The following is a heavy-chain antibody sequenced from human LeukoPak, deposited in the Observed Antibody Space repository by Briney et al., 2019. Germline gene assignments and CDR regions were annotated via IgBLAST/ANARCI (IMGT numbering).Heavy chain of an antibody. CDR3: ARLPNDYGDE. D-gene: IGHD4-17*01. V-gene: IGHV4-38-2*02. CDR2: IYHSGST. J-gene: IGHJ4*02. CDR1: GYSISSGYY. Sequence: SETLSLTCTVSGYSISSGYYWGWIRQPPGKGLEWIGSIYHSGSTYYNPSLKSRVTISVDTSKNQFSLKLSSVTAADTAVYYCARLPNDYGDEWGQGTLVTVSS.